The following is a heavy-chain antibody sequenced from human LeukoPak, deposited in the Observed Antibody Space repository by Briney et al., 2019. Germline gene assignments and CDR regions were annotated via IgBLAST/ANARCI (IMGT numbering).Heavy chain of an antibody. V-gene: IGHV2-5*02. D-gene: IGHD6-6*01. CDR3: AHTYIAARPGVYYYMDV. J-gene: IGHJ6*03. Sequence: SGRTLVNPTQTLTLTCTFSGFSLSTSGVGVGWIRQPPGKALEWLALIYWDDDKRYSPSLKSRLTITKDTSKNQVVLTMTNMDPVDTATYYCAHTYIAARPGVYYYMDVWGKGTTVTVSS. CDR2: IYWDDDK. CDR1: GFSLSTSGVG.